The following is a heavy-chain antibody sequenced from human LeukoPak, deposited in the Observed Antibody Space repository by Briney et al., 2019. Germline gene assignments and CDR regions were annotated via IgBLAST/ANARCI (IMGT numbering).Heavy chain of an antibody. J-gene: IGHJ4*02. Sequence: GASVKVSCKASGGTFSSYAISWVRQAPGQGLEWMGWISAYNGNTNYAQKLQGRVTMTTDTSTSTAYMELRSLRSDDTAVYYCARGGYSSSWLLPYSEFDYWGQGTLVTVSS. V-gene: IGHV1-18*01. CDR3: ARGGYSSSWLLPYSEFDY. CDR1: GGTFSSYA. D-gene: IGHD6-13*01. CDR2: ISAYNGNT.